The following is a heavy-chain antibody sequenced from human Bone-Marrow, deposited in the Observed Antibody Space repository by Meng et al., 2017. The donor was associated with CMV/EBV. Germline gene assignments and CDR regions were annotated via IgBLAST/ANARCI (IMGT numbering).Heavy chain of an antibody. Sequence: GGSLRLSGAASGFTVSRHYMNWVRQAPGKGLEWVSVIYSGGSTYYADSVKGRFTISRDNPKNTLYLQMNGLRADDTALYYCARDRLPAADYYYFGMDVWGQGTTVTVYS. CDR2: IYSGGST. CDR3: ARDRLPAADYYYFGMDV. D-gene: IGHD2-2*01. CDR1: GFTVSRHY. V-gene: IGHV3-53*01. J-gene: IGHJ6*02.